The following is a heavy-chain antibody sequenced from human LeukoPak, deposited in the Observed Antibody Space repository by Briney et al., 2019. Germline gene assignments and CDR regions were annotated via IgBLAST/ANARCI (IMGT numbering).Heavy chain of an antibody. V-gene: IGHV7-4-1*02. CDR2: INTNTGNP. CDR3: ARGGIGYCSGGSCYGDY. Sequence: ASVKVSCKASGYTFTSYDINWVRQAPGQGLEWMGWINTNTGNPTYAQGFTGRFVFSLDTSVSTAYLQISSLKAEDTAVYYCARGGIGYCSGGSCYGDYWGQGTLVTVS. D-gene: IGHD2-15*01. J-gene: IGHJ4*02. CDR1: GYTFTSYD.